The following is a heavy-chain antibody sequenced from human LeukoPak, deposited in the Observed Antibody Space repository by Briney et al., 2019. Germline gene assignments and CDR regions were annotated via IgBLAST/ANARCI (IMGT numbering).Heavy chain of an antibody. D-gene: IGHD1-26*01. CDR1: GFTFPAYW. CDR3: ARDVGGSLDY. J-gene: IGHJ4*02. V-gene: IGHV3-7*01. CDR2: IKGDESAR. Sequence: PGGSLRLSCAASGFTFPAYWMAWVRQAPGKGLEWVANIKGDESARHQADSVKGRFTISRDNTQNSVYLQMSSLRGEDTAFYYCARDVGGSLDYWGQGTLVTVSS.